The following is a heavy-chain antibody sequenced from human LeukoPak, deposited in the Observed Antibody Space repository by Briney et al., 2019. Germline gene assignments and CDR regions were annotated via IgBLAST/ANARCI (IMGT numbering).Heavy chain of an antibody. J-gene: IGHJ4*02. V-gene: IGHV1-69*06. CDR3: ARDSSGWYGDDY. CDR1: GGTFSGYA. CDR2: IIPNFGTA. Sequence: SVKVSCKASGGTFSGYAISWVRQAPGQGLEWMGGIIPNFGTANNAQKFQGRVPITADKSTSTAYMELSSLRSEDTAVYYCARDSSGWYGDDYWGQGTLVTVSS. D-gene: IGHD6-19*01.